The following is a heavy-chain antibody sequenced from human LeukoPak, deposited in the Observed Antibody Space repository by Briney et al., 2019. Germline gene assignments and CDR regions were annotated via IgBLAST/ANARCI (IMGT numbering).Heavy chain of an antibody. CDR2: INHSGST. CDR3: ARRSGWSHPFDY. J-gene: IGHJ4*02. V-gene: IGHV4-34*01. Sequence: SETLSLTCAVYGGSFSGYYWSWIRQPPGKGLEWIGEINHSGSTNYNPSLKGRVTISVDTSKNQFSLKLSSVTAADTAVYYCARRSGWSHPFDYWGQGTLVTVSS. CDR1: GGSFSGYY. D-gene: IGHD6-19*01.